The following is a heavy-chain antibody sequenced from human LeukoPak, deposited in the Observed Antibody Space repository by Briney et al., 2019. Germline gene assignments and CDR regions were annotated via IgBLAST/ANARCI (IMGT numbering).Heavy chain of an antibody. CDR3: ARDVRKYNSDWENWFDP. Sequence: ASVKVSCKASGYTLTSNGINWVRQAPGQGLEWTGWISAHNGNRNYAEKVQGRVTLTTDTSTSTAYMELRSLRSDDTAVYYCARDVRKYNSDWENWFDPWGQGTLVTVSS. D-gene: IGHD6-25*01. J-gene: IGHJ5*02. CDR1: GYTLTSNG. CDR2: ISAHNGNR. V-gene: IGHV1-18*01.